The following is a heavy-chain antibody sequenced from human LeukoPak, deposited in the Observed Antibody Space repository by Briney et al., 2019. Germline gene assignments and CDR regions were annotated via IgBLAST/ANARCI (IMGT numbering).Heavy chain of an antibody. V-gene: IGHV1-8*03. Sequence: ASVKVSCKASGYTFTSYDINWVRQATGQGLEWMGWMNPNSGNTGYAQKFQGRVTITRNTSISTAYMELSSLRSEDTAVYYCARVKKWELLYAFDIWGQGTMVTVSS. CDR2: MNPNSGNT. D-gene: IGHD1-26*01. CDR1: GYTFTSYD. J-gene: IGHJ3*02. CDR3: ARVKKWELLYAFDI.